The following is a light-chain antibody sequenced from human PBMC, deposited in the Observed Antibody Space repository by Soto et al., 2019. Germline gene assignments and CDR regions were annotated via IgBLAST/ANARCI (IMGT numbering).Light chain of an antibody. CDR2: DAT. CDR3: QQYDSFAYT. CDR1: QHITNY. Sequence: DIQMTQSPSSLSASVGDTVSITCQASQHITNYLNWYRHKPGKAPELLIYDATSLETGVPSTFSASRSGTEFTFTITSLQTEGVSTYSGQQYDSFAYTFGQGTKLEIK. J-gene: IGKJ2*01. V-gene: IGKV1-33*01.